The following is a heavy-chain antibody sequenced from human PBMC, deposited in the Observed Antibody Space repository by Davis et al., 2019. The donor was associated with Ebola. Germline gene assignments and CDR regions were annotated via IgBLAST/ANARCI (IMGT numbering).Heavy chain of an antibody. J-gene: IGHJ4*02. V-gene: IGHV4-34*01. CDR1: GGSFSGYF. CDR3: ARGLSSYGDYYFDY. Sequence: SETLSLTCAVYGGSFSGYFWSWIRQSPGKGLEWIAEINHSGSTNFNPSLKSRVSISVDTSKNQFSLNLTSVTAADTAVYYCARGLSSYGDYYFDYWGQGTLVPVSS. D-gene: IGHD4-17*01. CDR2: INHSGST.